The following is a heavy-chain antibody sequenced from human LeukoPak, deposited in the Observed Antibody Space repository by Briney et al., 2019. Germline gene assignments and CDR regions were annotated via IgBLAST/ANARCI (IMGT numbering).Heavy chain of an antibody. D-gene: IGHD6-13*01. CDR1: GFTFSRYG. CDR2: IANDGKDK. V-gene: IGHV3-30*18. J-gene: IGHJ4*02. Sequence: QAGGSLRLSCAASGFTFSRYGLHWVRQAPGKGLEWVAVIANDGKDKKYADSVKGRFSISRDNSKSTLYLQMNSLRAEDTGVYYCAKGQQVGAAAYYFDSWGQGTLVTVPS. CDR3: AKGQQVGAAAYYFDS.